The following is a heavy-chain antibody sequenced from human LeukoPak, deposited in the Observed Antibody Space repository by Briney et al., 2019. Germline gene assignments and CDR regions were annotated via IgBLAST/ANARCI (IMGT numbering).Heavy chain of an antibody. D-gene: IGHD3-16*01. CDR1: GGSISNY. CDR3: TRGAGWLIDY. Sequence: SETLSLTCTVSGGSISNYWSWIRQPAGKGLEWIGRIYTSGSTNYNPSLKSRVTMSVDTSKNQFSLKLSSVTAADTAVYYCTRGAGWLIDYWGQGILVTVSS. J-gene: IGHJ4*02. V-gene: IGHV4-4*07. CDR2: IYTSGST.